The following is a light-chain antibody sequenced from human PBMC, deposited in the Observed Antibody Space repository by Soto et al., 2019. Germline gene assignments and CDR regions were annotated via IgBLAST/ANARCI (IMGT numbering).Light chain of an antibody. V-gene: IGLV2-8*01. Sequence: QSVLTQPPSASGSPGQSVTISCTGTSSDVGGYNFVSWYQQHPGKAPKLMIYEVSKRPSGVPDRFSGSKSGNTASLTVSGLQADDEADYYCTSYAGNNIPVVFGGGTKLTVL. CDR1: SSDVGGYNF. J-gene: IGLJ2*01. CDR2: EVS. CDR3: TSYAGNNIPVV.